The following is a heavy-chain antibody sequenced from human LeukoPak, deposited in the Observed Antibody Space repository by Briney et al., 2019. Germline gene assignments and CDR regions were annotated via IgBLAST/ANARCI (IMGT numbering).Heavy chain of an antibody. CDR1: GYRFTDYW. D-gene: IGHD1-7*01. J-gene: IGHJ6*02. V-gene: IGHV5-51*01. Sequence: GESLKISCRGSGYRFTDYWIGWVRQMPGKGLEWMGIIYPGDSDTRYSPSFQGQVTISADKSINTAHLQWSSLKASDTAMYYCARGAAGTTPDYYYFGLDVWGQGTTVRVSS. CDR2: IYPGDSDT. CDR3: ARGAAGTTPDYYYFGLDV.